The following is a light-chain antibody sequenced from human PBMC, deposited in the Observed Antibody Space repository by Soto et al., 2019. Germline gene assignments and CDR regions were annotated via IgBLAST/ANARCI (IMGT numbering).Light chain of an antibody. CDR3: QHYGSLSWT. J-gene: IGKJ1*01. CDR1: QNVDSNY. CDR2: AAS. V-gene: IGKV3-20*01. Sequence: EIVLTQSPGTLSLSPGERATLSCRASQNVDSNYLAWYQQKPGQAPRIIIFAASGRATDIPGRFSGSGSGTDFTLTISRLEPEDFAVYYCQHYGSLSWTFGQGTKVEIK.